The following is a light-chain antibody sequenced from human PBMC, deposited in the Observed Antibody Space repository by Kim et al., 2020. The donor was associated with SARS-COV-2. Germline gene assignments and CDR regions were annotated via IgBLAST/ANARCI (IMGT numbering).Light chain of an antibody. Sequence: QRVTISCTGSNSHSAAGYNVHWYQQLPGTAPTLLIFGNNNRPSGVPDRFSGSTSGTSASLAITGLQAEDEAYYFCQSYDSSLSGWVFGGGTQLTVL. V-gene: IGLV1-40*01. CDR2: GNN. CDR3: QSYDSSLSGWV. CDR1: NSHSAAGYN. J-gene: IGLJ3*02.